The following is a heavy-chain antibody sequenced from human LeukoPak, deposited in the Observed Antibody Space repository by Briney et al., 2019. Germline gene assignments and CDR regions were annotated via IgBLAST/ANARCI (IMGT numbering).Heavy chain of an antibody. CDR1: GGSVSSGSYY. J-gene: IGHJ4*02. Sequence: SETLSLTCTVSGGSVSSGSYYWNWIRQPPGKGLEWIGDINLSGSTNYNPSLKSRVTISADTSKNQLSLRLRSVTAADTAIYYCAVRRALNYWGQGTLVTVSS. CDR2: INLSGST. CDR3: AVRRALNY. V-gene: IGHV4-61*01.